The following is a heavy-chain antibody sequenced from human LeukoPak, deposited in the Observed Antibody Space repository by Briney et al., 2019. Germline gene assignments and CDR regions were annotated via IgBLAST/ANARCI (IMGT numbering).Heavy chain of an antibody. CDR2: TNHSGST. CDR3: AREGDYYGSGSSYWFDP. V-gene: IGHV4-34*01. D-gene: IGHD3-10*01. Sequence: SETLSLTCAVYGGSFSGYYWSWIRQPPGKGLEWIGETNHSGSTNYNPSLKSRVTISVDTSKNQFSLKLSSVTAADTAVYYCAREGDYYGSGSSYWFDPWGQGTLVTVSS. CDR1: GGSFSGYY. J-gene: IGHJ5*02.